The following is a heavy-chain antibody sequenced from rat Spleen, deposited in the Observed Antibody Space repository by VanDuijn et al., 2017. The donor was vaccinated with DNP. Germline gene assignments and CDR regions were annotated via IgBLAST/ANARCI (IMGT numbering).Heavy chain of an antibody. Sequence: EVQLVESGGGLVQPGRSLKLSCAASGFTFSDYNMAWVRQAPEKGLEWVATIIYDGSSSFYRDSVKGRFTISRDNAKTTLYLQMDSLRSEDTATYYCATRGEGIVHWGQGVMVTVSS. CDR2: IIYDGSSS. CDR3: ATRGEGIVH. V-gene: IGHV5S10*01. CDR1: GFTFSDYN. J-gene: IGHJ2*01. D-gene: IGHD1-11*01.